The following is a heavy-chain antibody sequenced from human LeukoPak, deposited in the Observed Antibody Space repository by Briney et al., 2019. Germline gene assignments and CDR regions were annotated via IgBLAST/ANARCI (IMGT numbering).Heavy chain of an antibody. CDR3: AKSSKRTFGELNY. Sequence: SETLSLTCAVSGGSISSSNWWSWVRQPPGKGLEWIGEIYHSGSTNYNPSLKSRVTISVDKSKNQFSLKLSSVTAADTAVYYCAKSSKRTFGELNYWGQGTLVTVSS. CDR2: IYHSGST. V-gene: IGHV4-4*02. CDR1: GGSISSSNW. J-gene: IGHJ4*02. D-gene: IGHD3-10*01.